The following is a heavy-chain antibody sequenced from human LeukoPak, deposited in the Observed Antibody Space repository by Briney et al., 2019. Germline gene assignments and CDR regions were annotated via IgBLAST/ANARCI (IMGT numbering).Heavy chain of an antibody. V-gene: IGHV3-13*01. Sequence: GGSLRLSCAASGFTFSSYDMHWVRQATGKGLEWVSAIGTAGDTYYPGSVKGRFTISRENAKNSLYLQMNSLRAGDTAVYYCASNYYDSSGYYYVGYYGMDVWGQGTTVTVSS. CDR3: ASNYYDSSGYYYVGYYGMDV. CDR2: IGTAGDT. D-gene: IGHD3-22*01. CDR1: GFTFSSYD. J-gene: IGHJ6*02.